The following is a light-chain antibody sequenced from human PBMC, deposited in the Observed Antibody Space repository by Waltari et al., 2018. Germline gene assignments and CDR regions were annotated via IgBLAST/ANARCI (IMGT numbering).Light chain of an antibody. J-gene: IGLJ3*02. V-gene: IGLV3-21*02. CDR1: NIETKH. Sequence: SYVLTQPPSVSVAPGQTATITCGGDNIETKHVHWYQQKPGQAPLLVVYEDYVRPSGIPDRFSGTTSGKTATLTISRVEAGGEADYYCQVWDDSSNHWVFGGGTKLTVL. CDR3: QVWDDSSNHWV. CDR2: EDY.